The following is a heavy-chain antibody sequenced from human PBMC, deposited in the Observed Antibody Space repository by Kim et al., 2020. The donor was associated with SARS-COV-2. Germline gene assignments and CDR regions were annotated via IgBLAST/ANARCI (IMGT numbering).Heavy chain of an antibody. Sequence: SETLSLTCAVYYGSFTGYYWSWIRQSPGKGLEWIGEINHSGSTKYNPSLKSRVTISVDTSKNQFSLKLTSVTAADTAMYYCSRAVDTAMAQSFQAWGQGT. CDR1: YGSFTGYY. V-gene: IGHV4-34*01. J-gene: IGHJ1*01. CDR3: SRAVDTAMAQSFQA. D-gene: IGHD5-18*01. CDR2: INHSGST.